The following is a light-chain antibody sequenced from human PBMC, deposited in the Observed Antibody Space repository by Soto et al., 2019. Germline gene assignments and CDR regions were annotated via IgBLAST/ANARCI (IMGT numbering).Light chain of an antibody. J-gene: IGKJ4*01. CDR2: SAS. CDR3: QQANTFALT. V-gene: IGKV1-12*01. CDR1: RDIGDR. Sequence: DIQMTQSPSSVSASVGDRLTIPCRASRDIGDRLAWFRHKPGKAPKLLIYSASSLVSGIPSRFSGSGSGTDFTLTISSLQPEDFATYYCQQANTFALTFGGGTKVDIK.